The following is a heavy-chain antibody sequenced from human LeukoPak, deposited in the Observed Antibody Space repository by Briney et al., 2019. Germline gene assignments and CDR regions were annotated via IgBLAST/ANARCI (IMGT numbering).Heavy chain of an antibody. CDR1: GGSISSGGYY. CDR2: IYYSGST. Sequence: SETLSLTCTVSGGSISSGGYYWSWIRQHPGKGLEWTGYIYYSGSTYYNPSLKSRVTISVDTSKNQFSLKLSSVTAADTAVYYCARGGPYSSSWYNWFDPWGQGTLVTVSS. V-gene: IGHV4-31*03. J-gene: IGHJ5*02. D-gene: IGHD6-13*01. CDR3: ARGGPYSSSWYNWFDP.